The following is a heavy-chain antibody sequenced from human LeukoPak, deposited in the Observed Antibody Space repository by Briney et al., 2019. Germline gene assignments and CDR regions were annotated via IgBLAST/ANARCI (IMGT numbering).Heavy chain of an antibody. V-gene: IGHV3-7*03. Sequence: PGGSLRLSCAASGFTFSNYWMTWVRQAPGKGLEWVVNIKKDGSEKNYVDSVKGRFTISRDNAKNSLYLQMNSLRAEDTAVYYCTRAGEMATIPVKYWGQGTLVTVSS. D-gene: IGHD5-24*01. CDR1: GFTFSNYW. J-gene: IGHJ4*02. CDR2: IKKDGSEK. CDR3: TRAGEMATIPVKY.